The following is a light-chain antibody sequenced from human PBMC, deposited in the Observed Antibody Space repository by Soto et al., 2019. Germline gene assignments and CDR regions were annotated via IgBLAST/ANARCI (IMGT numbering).Light chain of an antibody. V-gene: IGKV1-39*01. CDR3: QQAYSKDS. CDR1: QIIRTY. Sequence: DLQMTQSPSSLSASVGDRVTIACRASQIIRTYMNWYHQSPGKAPRLLIYAASNLQSGVPTRFNGSGSGSEFTLTITSLQPEVFGTYSCQQAYSKDSFGGGTKVEI. J-gene: IGKJ4*01. CDR2: AAS.